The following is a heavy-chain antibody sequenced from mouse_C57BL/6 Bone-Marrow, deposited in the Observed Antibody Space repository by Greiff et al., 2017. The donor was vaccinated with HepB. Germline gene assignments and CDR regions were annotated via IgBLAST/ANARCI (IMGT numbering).Heavy chain of an antibody. CDR1: GFTFSSYA. CDR2: ISSGGDYI. Sequence: EVQLVESGEGLVKPGGSLKLSCAASGFTFSSYAMSWVRQTPEKRLEWVAYISSGGDYIYYADTVKGRFTISRDNARNTLYLQMSSLKSEDTAMYYCTRDDLLYCYYAMDYWGQGTSVTVSS. V-gene: IGHV5-9-1*02. J-gene: IGHJ4*01. CDR3: TRDDLLYCYYAMDY. D-gene: IGHD2-1*01.